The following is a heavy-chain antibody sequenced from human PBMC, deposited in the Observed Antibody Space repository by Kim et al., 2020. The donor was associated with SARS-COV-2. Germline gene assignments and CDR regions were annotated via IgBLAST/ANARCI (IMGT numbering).Heavy chain of an antibody. J-gene: IGHJ6*02. V-gene: IGHV4-39*01. Sequence: SETLSLTCTVSGGSISSSSYYWGWIRQPPGKGLEWIGSIYYSGSTYYNPSLKSRVTISVDTSKNQFSLKLSSVTAADTAVYYCARPLRGMDVWGQGTTVTVSS. CDR1: GGSISSSSYY. CDR3: ARPLRGMDV. CDR2: IYYSGST.